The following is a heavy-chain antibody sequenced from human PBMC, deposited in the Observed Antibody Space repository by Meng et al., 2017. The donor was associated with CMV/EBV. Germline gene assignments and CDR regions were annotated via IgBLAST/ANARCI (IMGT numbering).Heavy chain of an antibody. J-gene: IGHJ4*02. V-gene: IGHV1-18*04. Sequence: ASVKVSCKASGYTITGYYMHWVRQAPGQGLEWMGWISAYNGNTNYAQKLQGRVTMTTDTSTSTAYMELRSLRSDDTAVYYCARGGEYYDFWSGPTIYYFDYWGQGTLVTVSS. D-gene: IGHD3-3*01. CDR1: GYTITGYY. CDR3: ARGGEYYDFWSGPTIYYFDY. CDR2: ISAYNGNT.